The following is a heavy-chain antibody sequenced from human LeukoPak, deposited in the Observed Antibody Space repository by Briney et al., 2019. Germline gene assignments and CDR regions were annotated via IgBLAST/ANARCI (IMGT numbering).Heavy chain of an antibody. CDR2: IYPGNSDT. J-gene: IGHJ5*02. D-gene: IGHD6-13*01. Sequence: GESLKISCKGSGYSFTSYWISWVRLLPGKGLEWMGLIYPGNSDTRYNPSFQGQVTFSVDKSIDTAYLQWSSLQASDTAIYFCARNGAAGTPNRFFNWFDPWGQGTLVTVSS. V-gene: IGHV5-51*01. CDR3: ARNGAAGTPNRFFNWFDP. CDR1: GYSFTSYW.